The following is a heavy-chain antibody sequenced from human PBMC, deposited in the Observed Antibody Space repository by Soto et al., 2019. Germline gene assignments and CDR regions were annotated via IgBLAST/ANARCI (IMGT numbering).Heavy chain of an antibody. CDR3: AAVVTGTGGLGAFDI. CDR1: GCTFTNYG. Sequence: ASVKVSCKASGCTFTNYGISWLRQAPGQGLEWMGWINTYNGNTNHAQKLQGRVTITRDMSTSTAYMELSSLRSEDTAVYYCAAVVTGTGGLGAFDIWGQGTMVTVS. D-gene: IGHD1-20*01. V-gene: IGHV1-18*01. CDR2: INTYNGNT. J-gene: IGHJ3*02.